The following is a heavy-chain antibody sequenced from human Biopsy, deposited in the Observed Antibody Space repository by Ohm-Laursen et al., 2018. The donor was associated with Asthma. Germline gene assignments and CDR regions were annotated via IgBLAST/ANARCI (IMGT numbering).Heavy chain of an antibody. Sequence: LSLTCAAFGFSFSNFAIHWVRQAPGKGLEWVGVISKDASTQHYADSVKGRFTISRDNSKNTLYLQMNSLRAEDTALYYCGRERSYMVDYWGQGTLVTVSS. D-gene: IGHD3-10*01. V-gene: IGHV3-30*07. CDR1: GFSFSNFA. CDR2: ISKDASTQ. CDR3: GRERSYMVDY. J-gene: IGHJ4*02.